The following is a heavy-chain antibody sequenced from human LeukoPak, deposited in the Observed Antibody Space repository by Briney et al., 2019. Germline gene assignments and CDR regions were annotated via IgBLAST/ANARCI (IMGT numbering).Heavy chain of an antibody. CDR2: VYHTGTS. J-gene: IGHJ4*02. V-gene: IGHV4-59*01. CDR3: TRVVNGGHFDY. CDR1: GAPINDYY. D-gene: IGHD2-8*01. Sequence: SETLSLTCSVSGAPINDYYWTWIRQPPGKGLEWIGYVYHTGTSGYHPSLKSRVAMSLDTSRNQVSLKLSSVTAADTAVYFCTRVVNGGHFDYWGQGTLVTVSS.